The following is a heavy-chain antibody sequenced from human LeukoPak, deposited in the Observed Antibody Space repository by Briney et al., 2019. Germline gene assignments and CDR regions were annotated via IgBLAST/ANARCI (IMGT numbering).Heavy chain of an antibody. Sequence: PGGSLRLSCAASGFTYSTYAMSWVRQASGKGLEWVGRIRSKANSYATAYAASVKGRFTISRDDSKNTAYLQMNSLKTEDTAVYYCTRHPRNWGQGTMVTVSS. J-gene: IGHJ3*01. V-gene: IGHV3-73*01. CDR2: IRSKANSYAT. CDR3: TRHPRN. CDR1: GFTYSTYA.